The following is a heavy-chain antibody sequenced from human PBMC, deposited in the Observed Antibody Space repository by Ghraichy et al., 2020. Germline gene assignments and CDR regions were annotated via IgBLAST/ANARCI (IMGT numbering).Heavy chain of an antibody. CDR3: ARSPGAYSPYYWDY. CDR2: ISGSGGTT. V-gene: IGHV3-23*01. CDR1: GFTFSSYD. D-gene: IGHD3-16*01. Sequence: GRSLRLSCAASGFTFSSYDMGWVRQAPGKGLEWVSDISGSGGTTYFADSVKGRFTFSRDNSKNTLYLQMDTLRAEDTAVYYCARSPGAYSPYYWDYWGQGTLVTVSS. J-gene: IGHJ4*02.